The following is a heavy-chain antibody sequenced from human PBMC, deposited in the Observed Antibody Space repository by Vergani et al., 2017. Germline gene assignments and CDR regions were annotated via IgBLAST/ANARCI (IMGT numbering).Heavy chain of an antibody. Sequence: QVQLVESGGGVVEPGGSLRLSCAASGFTFSSYGMHWVRQAPGKGLEWVAFIRYNGSNKYYADSVKGRFTISRDNSKNTLYLQMNSLRAEDTAVYYCARVQEVGWFDPWGQGTLVTVSS. CDR2: IRYNGSNK. CDR1: GFTFSSYG. J-gene: IGHJ5*02. D-gene: IGHD1-26*01. CDR3: ARVQEVGWFDP. V-gene: IGHV3-30*02.